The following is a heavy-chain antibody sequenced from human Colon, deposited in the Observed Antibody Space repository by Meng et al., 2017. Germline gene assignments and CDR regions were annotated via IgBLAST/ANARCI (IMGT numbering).Heavy chain of an antibody. V-gene: IGHV4-34*02. CDR1: GGSFSESN. D-gene: IGHD3-16*01. Sequence: QVQLQPWGAGLLKPSETLSLTCGVYGGSFSESNWNWIRQSPGKGLEWLGEINHSGTTNYNPSLKGRVTISVDTSKNQFSLTLISVTAADTAIYYCARGVAGGLGIHFDYWGQGTLVTVSS. J-gene: IGHJ4*02. CDR3: ARGVAGGLGIHFDY. CDR2: INHSGTT.